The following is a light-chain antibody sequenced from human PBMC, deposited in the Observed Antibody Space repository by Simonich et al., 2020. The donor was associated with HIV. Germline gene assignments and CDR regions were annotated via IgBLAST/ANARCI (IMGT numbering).Light chain of an antibody. CDR1: VLAKKY. Sequence: SYELTQPSSVSVSPGQTARITCSGHVLAKKYVRWFQQKPGQAPMLVIFKDIQRPSGVPARFSGSKSGTSASLAISGLQSEDEADYYCAAWDDSLNGPVFGGGTKLTVL. V-gene: IGLV3-27*01. CDR3: AAWDDSLNGPV. CDR2: KDI. J-gene: IGLJ2*01.